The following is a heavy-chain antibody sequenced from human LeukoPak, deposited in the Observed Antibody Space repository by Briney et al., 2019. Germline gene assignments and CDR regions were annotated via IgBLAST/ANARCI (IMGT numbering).Heavy chain of an antibody. J-gene: IGHJ6*04. D-gene: IGHD3-16*01. Sequence: GASVKVSCKASGYTFTSYYMHWVRQAPGQGLEWMGIINPSGGSTSYAQKFQGRVTMTRDTSTSTVYMELSSLRSEDTAVYYCARNKGVLGVFFRTYYYYSGRAVGGKGPTAPVST. CDR2: INPSGGST. CDR1: GYTFTSYY. V-gene: IGHV1-46*01. CDR3: ARNKGVLGVFFRTYYYYSGRAV.